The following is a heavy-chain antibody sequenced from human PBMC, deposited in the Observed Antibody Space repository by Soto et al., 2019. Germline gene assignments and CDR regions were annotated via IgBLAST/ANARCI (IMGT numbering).Heavy chain of an antibody. CDR3: ARDLALHAAAGNAGDY. CDR1: GGTFSSYA. V-gene: IGHV1-69*13. Sequence: ASVKVSCKASGGTFSSYAISWVRQAPGQGLEWMGGIIPIFGTANYAQKFQGRVTITADESTSTAYMELSSLRSEDTAVYYCARDLALHAAAGNAGDYWGQGTLVTVSS. D-gene: IGHD6-13*01. CDR2: IIPIFGTA. J-gene: IGHJ4*02.